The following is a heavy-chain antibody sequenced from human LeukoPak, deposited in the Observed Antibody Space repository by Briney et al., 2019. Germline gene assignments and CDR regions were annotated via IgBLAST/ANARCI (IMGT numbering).Heavy chain of an antibody. V-gene: IGHV4-59*08. Sequence: SETLSLTCTVSGGSISSYYWSWIRQPPGKGLEWIGYIYYSGSTNYNPSLKSRVTISVDPSKNQFSLKLSSVTAADTAVYYCARHGHLGIAVAGPTFDYWGQGTLVTVSS. CDR2: IYYSGST. J-gene: IGHJ4*02. CDR1: GGSISSYY. D-gene: IGHD6-19*01. CDR3: ARHGHLGIAVAGPTFDY.